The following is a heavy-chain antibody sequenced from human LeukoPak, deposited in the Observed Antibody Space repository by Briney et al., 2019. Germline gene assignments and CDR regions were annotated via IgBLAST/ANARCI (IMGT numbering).Heavy chain of an antibody. CDR2: INPNSGGT. D-gene: IGHD1-26*01. V-gene: IGHV1-2*02. CDR3: AREVGANPRYYYYMDV. Sequence: ASVRVSCKPSGDTFTGYFMHWVRQAPGQGLEWMGWINPNSGGTNYAQTFQGRGTMTRDTTISTAYMELSRLTSDDTAVYYCAREVGANPRYYYYMDVWGKGTTVTVSS. J-gene: IGHJ6*03. CDR1: GDTFTGYF.